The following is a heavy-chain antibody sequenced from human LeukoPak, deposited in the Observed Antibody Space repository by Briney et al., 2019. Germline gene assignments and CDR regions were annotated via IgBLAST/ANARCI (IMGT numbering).Heavy chain of an antibody. D-gene: IGHD4-17*01. CDR1: GFTFRSYW. Sequence: GGSLRLSCAASGFTFRSYWMTRVRQAPGKGLEWVANIKQDGSETYYVDSVKGRFTISRDNAKSSLYLQMNNLRAEDTAVYYCAKSRRNDYGDYWGQGSLVTVSS. V-gene: IGHV3-7*01. J-gene: IGHJ4*02. CDR3: AKSRRNDYGDY. CDR2: IKQDGSET.